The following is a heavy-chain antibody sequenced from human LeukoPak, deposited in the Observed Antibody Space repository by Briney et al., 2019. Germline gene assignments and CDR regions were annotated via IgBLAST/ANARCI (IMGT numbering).Heavy chain of an antibody. D-gene: IGHD5-24*01. CDR1: GFTVSDNY. Sequence: PGRSLRLSCAVSGFTVSDNYMSWVRQAPGKGLEWVSVFYIGGSTYYADSVKGRFTISRDNSKNSVYLQMNSLRVEDTAVYYCARGDGYNFFDHWGQGTLVTVSS. J-gene: IGHJ4*02. CDR2: FYIGGST. V-gene: IGHV3-66*01. CDR3: ARGDGYNFFDH.